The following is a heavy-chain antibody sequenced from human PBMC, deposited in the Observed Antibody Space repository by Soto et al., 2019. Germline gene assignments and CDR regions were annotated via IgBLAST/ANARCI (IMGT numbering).Heavy chain of an antibody. V-gene: IGHV4-4*02. CDR3: ARDNSGQLYYMDV. CDR2: IYHSGST. Sequence: SETLSLTCAVSSGSISSSNWWSWVRQPPGKGLEWIGEIYHSGSTNYNPSLKSRVTISVDKSKNQFSLKLSSVTAADTAVYYCARDNSGQLYYMDVWGKGTTVTV. CDR1: SGSISSSNW. J-gene: IGHJ6*03. D-gene: IGHD1-26*01.